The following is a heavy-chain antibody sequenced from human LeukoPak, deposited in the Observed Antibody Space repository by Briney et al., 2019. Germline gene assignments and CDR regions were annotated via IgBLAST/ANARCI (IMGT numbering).Heavy chain of an antibody. J-gene: IGHJ5*02. CDR3: ARDRITMIVVAGGWFDP. CDR2: INPNSGGT. D-gene: IGHD3-22*01. Sequence: ASVKVPCKASGYTFTGYYMHWVRQAPGQGLEWMGWINPNSGGTNYAQKFQGRVTMTRDTSISTAYMELSRLRSDDTAVYYCARDRITMIVVAGGWFDPWGQGTLVTVSS. V-gene: IGHV1-2*02. CDR1: GYTFTGYY.